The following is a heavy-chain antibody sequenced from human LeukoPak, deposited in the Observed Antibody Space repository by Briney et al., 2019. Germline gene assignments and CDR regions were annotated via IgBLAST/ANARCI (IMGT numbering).Heavy chain of an antibody. CDR1: GFTFSSYE. CDR2: ISSSGSTI. Sequence: GGSLRLSCAASGFTFSSYETNWVRQAPGKGLEWVSYISSSGSTIYYADSVKGRFTISRDNAKNSLYLQMNSLRAEDTAVYYCARDFNYYYGMDVWGQGTTVTVSS. V-gene: IGHV3-48*03. CDR3: ARDFNYYYGMDV. J-gene: IGHJ6*02.